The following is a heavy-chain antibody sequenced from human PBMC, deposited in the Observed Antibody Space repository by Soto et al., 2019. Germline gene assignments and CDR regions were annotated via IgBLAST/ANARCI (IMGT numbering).Heavy chain of an antibody. J-gene: IGHJ6*02. V-gene: IGHV3-23*01. CDR1: GFTFSSYA. CDR2: ISGSGGST. D-gene: IGHD6-13*01. CDR3: AKLSRVGYSSSLGGMDV. Sequence: GGSLRLSCAASGFTFSSYAMSWVRQAPGKXLEWVSAISGSGGSTYYAVSVKGRFTISRDNSKNTLYLQMNSLRAEDTAVYYCAKLSRVGYSSSLGGMDVWGQGITVTVSS.